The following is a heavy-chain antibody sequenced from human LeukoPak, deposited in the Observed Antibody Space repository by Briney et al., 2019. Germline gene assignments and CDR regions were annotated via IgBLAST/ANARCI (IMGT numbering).Heavy chain of an antibody. CDR3: ARVGADSGSYLSQFDY. V-gene: IGHV4-30-4*01. CDR1: GGSISSGDYY. J-gene: IGHJ4*02. Sequence: PSQTLALTCTVSGGSISSGDYYWSWIRQPPGKGLEWIGYIYYSGSTYYNPSLKSRVTISVDTSKNQFSLKLSSVTAADTAVYYCARVGADSGSYLSQFDYWGQGTLVTVSS. CDR2: IYYSGST. D-gene: IGHD3-10*01.